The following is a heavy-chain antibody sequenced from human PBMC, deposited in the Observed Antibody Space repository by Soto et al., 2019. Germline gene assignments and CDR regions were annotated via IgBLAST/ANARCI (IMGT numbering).Heavy chain of an antibody. CDR3: AVYLRGTTGPYYYYGMDV. CDR2: IIPIFGTA. CDR1: GGTFSSYA. J-gene: IGHJ6*02. D-gene: IGHD4-17*01. V-gene: IGHV1-69*13. Sequence: EASLKVSFKASGGTFSSYAISWLRQAPGQGLEWMGGIIPIFGTANYAQKFQGRVTITADESTSTAYMELSSLRSEDTAVYYCAVYLRGTTGPYYYYGMDVWGQGTTVTVSS.